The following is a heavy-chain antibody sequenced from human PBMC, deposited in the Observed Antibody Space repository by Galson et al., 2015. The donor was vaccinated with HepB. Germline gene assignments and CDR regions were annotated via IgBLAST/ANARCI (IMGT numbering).Heavy chain of an antibody. D-gene: IGHD6-6*01. V-gene: IGHV3-30*09. CDR3: ARGGVGQLAPGDY. J-gene: IGHJ4*02. CDR2: ISYDESRK. CDR1: RFTFSNYV. Sequence: SLRLSCAASRFTFSNYVIHWVRQAPGKGLEWVAAISYDESRKYYADSVKGRFAISRDNSKNMAFLQMNSLRPEDTAVYHCARGGVGQLAPGDYWGQGTLVTVSS.